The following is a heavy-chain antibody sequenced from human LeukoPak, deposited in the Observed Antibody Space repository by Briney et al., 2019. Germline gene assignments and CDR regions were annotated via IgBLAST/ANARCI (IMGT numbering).Heavy chain of an antibody. D-gene: IGHD3-22*01. CDR1: GHTFTGYY. V-gene: IGHV1-2*02. J-gene: IGHJ4*02. CDR2: INPNSGGT. CDR3: ARVSYYDSSGYFHFDY. Sequence: ASVKVSCKASGHTFTGYYMHWVRQAPGQGLEWMGWINPNSGGTNYAQKFQGRVTMTRDTSISTAYMELSRLRSDDTAVYYCARVSYYDSSGYFHFDYWGQGTLVTVSS.